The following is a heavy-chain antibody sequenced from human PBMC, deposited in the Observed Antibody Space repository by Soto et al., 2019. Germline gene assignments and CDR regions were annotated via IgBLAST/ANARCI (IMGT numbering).Heavy chain of an antibody. D-gene: IGHD6-6*01. V-gene: IGHV3-7*04. CDR3: ARGGSSRFDY. Sequence: PGGSLRLSCEASGFPLSFYWMSWIRQAPGKGLEWVAKIKVDGSEKYYVDPVKGRFTISRDNAKNSLYLQMDNLRAEDTAVYYCARGGSSRFDYWGQGTLVTV. J-gene: IGHJ4*02. CDR2: IKVDGSEK. CDR1: GFPLSFYW.